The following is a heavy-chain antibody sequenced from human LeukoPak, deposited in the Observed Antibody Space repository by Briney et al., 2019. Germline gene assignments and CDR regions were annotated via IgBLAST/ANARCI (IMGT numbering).Heavy chain of an antibody. CDR2: IIPILGIA. Sequence: SVKVSCKASGGTFSSYAISWVRQAPGQGLEWMGRIIPILGIANYAQKFQGRVTITADKSTSTAYMELSSLRSEDTAVYYCARVDSSGYYYASPPDYWGQGTLVTVSS. CDR3: ARVDSSGYYYASPPDY. V-gene: IGHV1-69*04. CDR1: GGTFSSYA. D-gene: IGHD3-22*01. J-gene: IGHJ4*02.